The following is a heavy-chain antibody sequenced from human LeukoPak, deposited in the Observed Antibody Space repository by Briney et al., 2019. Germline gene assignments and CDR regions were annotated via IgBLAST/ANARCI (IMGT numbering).Heavy chain of an antibody. V-gene: IGHV4-34*01. CDR1: GFTVSSNY. J-gene: IGHJ4*02. CDR2: INHSGSA. CDR3: ARTVLGYSSGFGY. Sequence: GSLRLSCAASGFTVSSNYMSWVRQAPGKGLEGIGEINHSGSANYNPSLKRRVTISVDTSKNQFSLKLSSVTAADTAVYYCARTVLGYSSGFGYWGQGTLVTVSS. D-gene: IGHD6-19*01.